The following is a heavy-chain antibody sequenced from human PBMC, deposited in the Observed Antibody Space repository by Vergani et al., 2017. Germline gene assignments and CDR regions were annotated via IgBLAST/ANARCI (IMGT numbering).Heavy chain of an antibody. J-gene: IGHJ4*02. Sequence: QVQLVESGGGVVQPGRSLRLSCAASGFTFSSYGMHWVRQAPGKGLEWVAVISYDGSNKYYADSVKGRFTISRANSKNTLYLQMNSLRAEDTAVYYCAKGGGYSHWRVVFDYWGQGTLVTVSS. D-gene: IGHD6-13*01. CDR1: GFTFSSYG. V-gene: IGHV3-30*18. CDR3: AKGGGYSHWRVVFDY. CDR2: ISYDGSNK.